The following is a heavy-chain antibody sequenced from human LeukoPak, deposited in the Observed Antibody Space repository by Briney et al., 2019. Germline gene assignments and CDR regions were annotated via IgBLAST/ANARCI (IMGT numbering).Heavy chain of an antibody. CDR1: GGSISSYY. CDR3: AREEIAAAGLDY. D-gene: IGHD6-13*01. CDR2: IYYSGST. V-gene: IGHV4-59*01. J-gene: IGHJ4*02. Sequence: SETLSLTCTVSGGSISSYYWSWIRQPPGKGLEWIGYIYYSGSTNYNPSLKSRVTISVDTSKNQFSLKLSSVTAADTAVYYCAREEIAAAGLDYWGQGTLVTVSS.